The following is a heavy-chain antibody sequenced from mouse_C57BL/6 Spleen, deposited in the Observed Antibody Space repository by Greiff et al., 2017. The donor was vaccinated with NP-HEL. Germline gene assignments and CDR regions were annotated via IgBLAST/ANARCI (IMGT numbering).Heavy chain of an antibody. CDR3: ATHYDYDVEFDY. Sequence: QVQLQQSGAELARPGASVKLSCKASGYTFTSYGISWVKQRTGQGLEWIGEIYPRSGNTYYNEKFKGKATLTADKSSSTAYMELRSLTSEDSAVYFCATHYDYDVEFDYWGQGTTLTVAS. D-gene: IGHD2-4*01. J-gene: IGHJ2*01. CDR2: IYPRSGNT. V-gene: IGHV1-81*01. CDR1: GYTFTSYG.